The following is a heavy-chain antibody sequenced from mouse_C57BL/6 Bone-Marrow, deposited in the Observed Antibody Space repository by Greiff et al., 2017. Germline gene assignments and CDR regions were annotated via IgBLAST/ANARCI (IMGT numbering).Heavy chain of an antibody. Sequence: VQLQQSGPELVKPGASVKISCKASGYTFTDYYMNWVKQSHGKSLEWIGDITPNNGGTSYNQKFKGKATLTVDKSSSTAYMELRSLTSEDSAVYYCARSYGSSYYAMDYWGQGTSVPVSS. V-gene: IGHV1-26*01. CDR1: GYTFTDYY. CDR3: ARSYGSSYYAMDY. D-gene: IGHD1-1*01. CDR2: ITPNNGGT. J-gene: IGHJ4*01.